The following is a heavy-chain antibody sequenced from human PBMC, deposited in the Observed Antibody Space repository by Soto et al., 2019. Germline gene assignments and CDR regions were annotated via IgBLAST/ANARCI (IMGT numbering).Heavy chain of an antibody. CDR3: AKVSRPSRISTPDFDY. CDR2: ISYDGNTQ. V-gene: IGHV3-30*18. J-gene: IGHJ4*02. CDR1: GFTLSSYR. Sequence: GGSLRLSCAASGFTLSSYRIHWVRQAPGKGLDWVAVISYDGNTQFYGDSVKGRFIVSRDNSRNTLYLQLNNLQAEDTAVYYCAKVSRPSRISTPDFDYWGQGTLVTVPQ.